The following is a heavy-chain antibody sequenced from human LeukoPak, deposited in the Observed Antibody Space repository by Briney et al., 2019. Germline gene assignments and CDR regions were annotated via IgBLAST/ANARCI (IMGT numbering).Heavy chain of an antibody. Sequence: PGGSLRLSCAASGFTFSSHGMHWVRQAPGKGLEWVAVIWYDGSKRYYADSVKGRFTISRDDSKNTLYLQMNSLRGEDTAVYYCARDPASSFDYWGQGTLVTVSS. CDR1: GFTFSSHG. CDR3: ARDPASSFDY. D-gene: IGHD2-15*01. J-gene: IGHJ4*02. CDR2: IWYDGSKR. V-gene: IGHV3-33*01.